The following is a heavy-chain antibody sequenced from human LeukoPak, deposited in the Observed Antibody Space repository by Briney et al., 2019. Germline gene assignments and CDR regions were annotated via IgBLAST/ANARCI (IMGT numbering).Heavy chain of an antibody. J-gene: IGHJ3*02. V-gene: IGHV4-34*01. CDR2: SNDSGGT. CDR3: ARDGDSSSWYKGAFDI. D-gene: IGHD6-13*01. Sequence: SETLSLTCAVYGGTFSGYYWSWIRQPPGKRLEWVGESNDSGGTNYNPSLKSRVTISADKSKNQVSLKLSSVTAADTAVYYCARDGDSSSWYKGAFDIWGQGTMVTVSS. CDR1: GGTFSGYY.